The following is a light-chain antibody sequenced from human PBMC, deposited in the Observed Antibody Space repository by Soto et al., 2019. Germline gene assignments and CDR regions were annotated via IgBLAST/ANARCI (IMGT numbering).Light chain of an antibody. Sequence: AIQMTQSPSSPSASVGDRVTITCRASQDIRKDLAWYQQKPGKAPQILIYGASTLQTGVASRFSGSGSATDFTLTISSLQPEDFAVYHCQQYGSSPWTFGQGTKVDIK. CDR3: QQYGSSPWT. J-gene: IGKJ1*01. CDR1: QDIRKD. CDR2: GAS. V-gene: IGKV1-6*01.